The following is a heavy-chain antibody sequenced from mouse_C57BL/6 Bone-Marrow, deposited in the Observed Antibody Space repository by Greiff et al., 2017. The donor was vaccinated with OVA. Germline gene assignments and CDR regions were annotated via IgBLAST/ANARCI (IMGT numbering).Heavy chain of an antibody. J-gene: IGHJ2*01. CDR2: IYPGSGTA. D-gene: IGHD2-4*01. Sequence: VQLQQPGAELVKPGASVKMSCKASGYTFTSYWITWVKQRPGQGLEWIGDIYPGSGTANYNEKFKSKATLTVDTSSSTAYMQLSSLTSEDFAVYYCTRDTGDYEYYFDYWGQGTTLTVSS. CDR1: GYTFTSYW. V-gene: IGHV1-55*01. CDR3: TRDTGDYEYYFDY.